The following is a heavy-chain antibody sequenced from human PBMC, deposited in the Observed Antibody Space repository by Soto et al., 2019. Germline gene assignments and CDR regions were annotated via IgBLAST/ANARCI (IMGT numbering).Heavy chain of an antibody. Sequence: SQTLSLTCAISGDSVSSNSAAWNWIRQSPSRGLEWLGRTYYRSKWYNDCAVSVKSRITINPDTSKNQFSLQLNSVTPEDTAVYYCARDRQGVAYYDFWSGHNYYYGMDVWGQGTTVTVSS. V-gene: IGHV6-1*01. D-gene: IGHD3-3*01. CDR3: ARDRQGVAYYDFWSGHNYYYGMDV. J-gene: IGHJ6*02. CDR1: GDSVSSNSAA. CDR2: TYYRSKWYN.